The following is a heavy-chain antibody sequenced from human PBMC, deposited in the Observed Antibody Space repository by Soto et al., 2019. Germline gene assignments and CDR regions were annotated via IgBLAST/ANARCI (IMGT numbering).Heavy chain of an antibody. J-gene: IGHJ4*02. V-gene: IGHV2-5*02. D-gene: IGHD7-27*01. CDR1: GFSLSTSGVG. CDR2: IYRDADK. Sequence: QITLKESGPTLVKPTQTLTLTCTFSGFSLSTSGVGVGWLRQPPGKALEWLALIYRDADKRYSPSLKSRLTITKDTSKNQVVLTLTNMDPVDTATYYCAHSLIPNWGSRGAFDYWGQGTLVTVSS. CDR3: AHSLIPNWGSRGAFDY.